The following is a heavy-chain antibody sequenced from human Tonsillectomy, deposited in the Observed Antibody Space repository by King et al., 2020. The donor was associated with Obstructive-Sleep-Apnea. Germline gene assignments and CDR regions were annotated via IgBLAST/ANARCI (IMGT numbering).Heavy chain of an antibody. J-gene: IGHJ4*02. CDR1: GFTVSSYW. D-gene: IGHD3-16*01. V-gene: IGHV3-7*01. Sequence: VQLVESGGGWVQPGGSVRLSCGASGFTVSSYWMTWVRQAPGKGLDGVANIKQDGSVKNYEDTVKGRFTISRDNAKKSVFLQMNSLTAEDTAVYYCAREYWGPDYWGQGTLVTVSS. CDR3: AREYWGPDY. CDR2: IKQDGSVK.